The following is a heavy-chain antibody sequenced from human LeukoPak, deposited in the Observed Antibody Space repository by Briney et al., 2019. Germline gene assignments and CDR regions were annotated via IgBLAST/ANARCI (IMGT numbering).Heavy chain of an antibody. CDR1: GGSISSYY. CDR2: IYTSGST. Sequence: SETLSLTCTVSGGSISSYYWSWIRQPAGKGLEWIGRIYTSGSTNYNPPLKSRVTMSVDTSKNQFSLKLSSVTAADTAVYYCARGWGYCTNGVCYNDWYFDLWGRGTLVTVSS. V-gene: IGHV4-4*07. J-gene: IGHJ2*01. D-gene: IGHD2-8*01. CDR3: ARGWGYCTNGVCYNDWYFDL.